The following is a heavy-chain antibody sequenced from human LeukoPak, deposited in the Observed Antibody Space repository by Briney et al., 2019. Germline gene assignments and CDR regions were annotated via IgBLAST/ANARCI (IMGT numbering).Heavy chain of an antibody. V-gene: IGHV3-23*01. CDR1: GFTFRNCG. CDR3: AKRGPIYGSTPGNYFDY. Sequence: PGGSLRLSCVASGFTFRNCGMTWVRQAPGKGLEWVSTISGSDDGTYYADSVRGRFTISRDNSKNTLYLQMKALRDEDTATYYCAKRGPIYGSTPGNYFDYWGQGTLVTVSS. J-gene: IGHJ4*02. D-gene: IGHD3-10*01. CDR2: ISGSDDGT.